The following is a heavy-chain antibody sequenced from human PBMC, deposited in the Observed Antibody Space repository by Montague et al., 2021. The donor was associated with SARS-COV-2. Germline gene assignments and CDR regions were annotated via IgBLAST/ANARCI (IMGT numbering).Heavy chain of an antibody. D-gene: IGHD6-13*01. V-gene: IGHV4-39*01. CDR3: AGAFIAAAGTTSFDY. CDR1: GGSISSSSYF. J-gene: IGHJ4*02. CDR2: IYYSGNT. Sequence: SETLSLTCTVSGGSISSSSYFWGWIRQPPGKGLEWIGSIYYSGNTYYNPSLKSRVTISVDTYKNQFSLKLSSVTAADTAVFYCAGAFIAAAGTTSFDYWGRGTLVTVSS.